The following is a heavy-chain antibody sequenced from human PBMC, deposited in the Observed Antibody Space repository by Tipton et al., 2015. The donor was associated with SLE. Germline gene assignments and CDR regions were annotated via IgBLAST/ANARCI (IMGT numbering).Heavy chain of an antibody. D-gene: IGHD3-22*01. CDR1: GFTFSSYG. CDR3: AKRYDSSGYLAFDI. J-gene: IGHJ3*02. V-gene: IGHV3-30*18. Sequence: SLRLSCAASGFTFSSYGMHWVRQAPGKGLEWVAVIWYDGSNKYYADSVKGRFTISRDNSKNTLYLQMNSLRAEDTAVHYCAKRYDSSGYLAFDIWGQGTMVTVSS. CDR2: IWYDGSNK.